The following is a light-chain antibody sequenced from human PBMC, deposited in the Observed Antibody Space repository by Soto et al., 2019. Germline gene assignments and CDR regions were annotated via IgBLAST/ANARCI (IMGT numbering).Light chain of an antibody. Sequence: EVVLSQSPGTLSLSPGERATLSCRASQTVCTTYLALYQHKPGQAPRLLIYGASTRATGIPDRFSGSRSGTDFTLTISRLEPEDFAVYFCQLYGSSRWTFGQGTKVDIK. V-gene: IGKV3-20*01. CDR3: QLYGSSRWT. CDR1: QTVCTTY. J-gene: IGKJ1*01. CDR2: GAS.